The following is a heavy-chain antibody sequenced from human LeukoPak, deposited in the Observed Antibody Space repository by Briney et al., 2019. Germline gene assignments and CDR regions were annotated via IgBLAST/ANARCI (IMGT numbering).Heavy chain of an antibody. CDR1: GGSISSYY. V-gene: IGHV4-59*01. Sequence: PSETLSLTCSVSGGSISSYYWSWIRQPPGKGLEYIGYIYYSGSTNYNPSLKSRVTISVDTSKDQFSLNLTSVTAADTAVYYCARLKCISTTCPSRYVMDVWGQGTTVTVSS. CDR3: ARLKCISTTCPSRYVMDV. J-gene: IGHJ6*02. CDR2: IYYSGST. D-gene: IGHD2-2*01.